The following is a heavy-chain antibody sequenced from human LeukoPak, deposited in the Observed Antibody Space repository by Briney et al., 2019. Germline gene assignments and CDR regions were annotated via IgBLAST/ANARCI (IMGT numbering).Heavy chain of an antibody. CDR1: GGSFSGYY. V-gene: IGHV4-34*01. CDR3: ARRRLNCSTSCYETDFDY. D-gene: IGHD2-2*01. J-gene: IGHJ4*02. Sequence: SETLSLTCAVYGGSFSGYYWSWIRQPPGKGLEWIGEINHSGSTNYNPSLKSRVTISVDTSKNQFSLKLSSVTAADTAVYYCARRRLNCSTSCYETDFDYWGQGTLVTVSS. CDR2: INHSGST.